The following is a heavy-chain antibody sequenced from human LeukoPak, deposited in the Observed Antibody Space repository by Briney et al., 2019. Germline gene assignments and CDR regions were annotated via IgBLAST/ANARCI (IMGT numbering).Heavy chain of an antibody. CDR3: AKDYRWGFDY. Sequence: GESLKISCVASGFTFSIYNMYRVRQAPGKGLGWVAFIRSQASKTYYEESVKGRFTISRDNSKSTLYLQMNSLRVEDTAVYYCAKDYRWGFDYWGQGSLVTVSS. V-gene: IGHV3-30*02. J-gene: IGHJ4*02. D-gene: IGHD7-27*01. CDR1: GFTFSIYN. CDR2: IRSQASKT.